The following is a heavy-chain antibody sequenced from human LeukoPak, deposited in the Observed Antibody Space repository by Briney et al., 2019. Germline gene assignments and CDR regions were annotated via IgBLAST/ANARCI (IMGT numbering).Heavy chain of an antibody. Sequence: SETLSLTCAVYGGSFSGYYWSWIRQPPGKGLEWIGEINHSGSTNYNPSLKSRVTISTDTSKNQFSLQLSSVTATDTAVYYCAAKFTTTSPLDYWGQGILVTVSS. CDR2: INHSGST. D-gene: IGHD3-22*01. CDR1: GGSFSGYY. V-gene: IGHV4-34*01. J-gene: IGHJ4*02. CDR3: AAKFTTTSPLDY.